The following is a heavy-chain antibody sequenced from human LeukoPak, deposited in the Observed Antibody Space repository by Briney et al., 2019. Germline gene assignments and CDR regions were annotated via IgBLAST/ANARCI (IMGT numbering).Heavy chain of an antibody. Sequence: PRGSLRLSCAASGFTFSDYYMSWIRQAPGKGLEWVSYVSSSGSTIYYADSVKGRFTISRDSAKNSLYLQMNSLTAEDTAVYSCARGRDGYNSGAFDIWGQGTMVTVSS. CDR1: GFTFSDYY. J-gene: IGHJ3*02. CDR2: VSSSGSTI. CDR3: ARGRDGYNSGAFDI. V-gene: IGHV3-11*04. D-gene: IGHD5-24*01.